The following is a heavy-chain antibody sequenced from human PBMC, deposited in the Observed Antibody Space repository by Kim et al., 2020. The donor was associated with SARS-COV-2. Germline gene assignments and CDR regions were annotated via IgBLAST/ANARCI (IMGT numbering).Heavy chain of an antibody. D-gene: IGHD6-25*01. CDR2: LSYDGSNE. V-gene: IGHV3-30*18. CDR1: GFSFSSFA. CDR3: AKDGTATFLVPTVIDY. Sequence: GGSLRLSCAASGFSFSSFAMHWVRQAPGKGLEWVATLSYDGSNEYFADSLKGRFTISRDNSKNTLSLQMNSLRAEDTAVYYCAKDGTATFLVPTVIDYWGQGTLVTVSS. J-gene: IGHJ4*02.